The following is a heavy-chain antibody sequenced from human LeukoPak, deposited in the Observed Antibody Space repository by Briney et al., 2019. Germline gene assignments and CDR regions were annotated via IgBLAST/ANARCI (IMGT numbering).Heavy chain of an antibody. CDR3: ARDSLYSGYDSLDY. V-gene: IGHV4-4*07. J-gene: IGHJ4*02. D-gene: IGHD5-12*01. CDR2: IYTSGST. CDR1: GGSISSYY. Sequence: NPSETLSRTCTVSGGSISSYYWSWIRQPAGKGLEWIGRIYTSGSTNYNPSLKSRVTMSVDTSKNQFSLKLSSVTAADTAVYYCARDSLYSGYDSLDYWGQGTLVTVSS.